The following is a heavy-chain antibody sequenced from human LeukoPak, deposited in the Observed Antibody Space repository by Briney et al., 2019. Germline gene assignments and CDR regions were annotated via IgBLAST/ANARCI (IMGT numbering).Heavy chain of an antibody. J-gene: IGHJ4*02. Sequence: SETLSLTCTVSGGSISSDYWSWSRQPPGKGLEWIGWISYNGSTNYNPSLKTRVTISVDTSKNQFSLKLSSVTAADTAVYYCARQASCSSTNCYPFDYWGQGTLVTVSS. CDR1: GGSISSDY. CDR2: ISYNGST. V-gene: IGHV4-59*08. D-gene: IGHD2-2*01. CDR3: ARQASCSSTNCYPFDY.